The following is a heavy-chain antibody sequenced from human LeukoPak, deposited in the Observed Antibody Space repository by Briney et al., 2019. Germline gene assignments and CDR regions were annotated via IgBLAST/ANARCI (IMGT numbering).Heavy chain of an antibody. CDR1: GYTFTSYY. Sequence: ASVKLSCKASGYTFTSYYMHWVRPPPGQGLEWMGIINPSGGSTSYAQKFQGRVTMTRDTSTSTVYMELSSLRSEDTAVYYCARVMVGATFFNYWGQGTLVTVSS. CDR3: ARVMVGATFFNY. J-gene: IGHJ4*02. V-gene: IGHV1-46*01. D-gene: IGHD1-26*01. CDR2: INPSGGST.